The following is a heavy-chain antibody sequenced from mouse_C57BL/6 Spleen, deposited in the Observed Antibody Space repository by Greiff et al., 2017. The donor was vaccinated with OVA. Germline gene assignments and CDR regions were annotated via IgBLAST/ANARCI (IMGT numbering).Heavy chain of an antibody. D-gene: IGHD3-2*02. CDR1: GYAFSSSW. J-gene: IGHJ2*01. V-gene: IGHV1-82*01. CDR2: IYPGDGDT. CDR3: ARTAQAPFDY. Sequence: QVQLQQSGPELVKPGASVKISCKASGYAFSSSWMNWVKQRPGKGLEWIGRIYPGDGDTNYNGKFKGKATLTADKSSSTAYMQLSSLTSEDSAVYFCARTAQAPFDYWGQGTTLTVSS.